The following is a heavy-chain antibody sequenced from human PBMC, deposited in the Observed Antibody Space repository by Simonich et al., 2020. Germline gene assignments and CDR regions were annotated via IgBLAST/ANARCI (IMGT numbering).Heavy chain of an antibody. Sequence: QVQLVQSGAEVKKPGASVKVSCKASGYTFTGYYMHWVRQAPGQGLERMGWINPNSGGTNYAQKFQGRVTMTRDTSISTAYMELSRLRSDDTAVYYCARSHIAAAGTGYFQHWGQCTLVTVSS. V-gene: IGHV1-2*02. D-gene: IGHD6-13*01. J-gene: IGHJ1*01. CDR2: INPNSGGT. CDR3: ARSHIAAAGTGYFQH. CDR1: GYTFTGYY.